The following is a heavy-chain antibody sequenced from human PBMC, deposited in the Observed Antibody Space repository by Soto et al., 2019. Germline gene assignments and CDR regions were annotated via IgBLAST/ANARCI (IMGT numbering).Heavy chain of an antibody. CDR3: ARGRSGAVTTYWNYYYGMDV. Sequence: ASVKVSCKASGYTFTSYDINWVRQATGQGREWMGWMNPNSGNTGYAQKFQGRVTMTRNTSISTAYMELSSLRSEDTAVYYCARGRSGAVTTYWNYYYGMDVWGQGTTVTVSS. J-gene: IGHJ6*02. CDR2: MNPNSGNT. D-gene: IGHD4-17*01. V-gene: IGHV1-8*01. CDR1: GYTFTSYD.